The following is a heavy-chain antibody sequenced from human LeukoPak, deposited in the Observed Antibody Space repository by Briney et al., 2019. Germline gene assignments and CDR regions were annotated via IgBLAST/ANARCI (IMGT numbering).Heavy chain of an antibody. Sequence: SGTLSLTCAVSGYSISSGHWWSWVRQPPGKGLEWIGEIHHGGSTNYNPSLKSRVTISVDKSKNQFSLKLSSVTAADTAVYYCARGYCTNGVCYTSDYYMDVWGKGTTVTVSS. CDR3: ARGYCTNGVCYTSDYYMDV. CDR2: IHHGGST. D-gene: IGHD2-8*01. V-gene: IGHV4-4*02. CDR1: GYSISSGHW. J-gene: IGHJ6*03.